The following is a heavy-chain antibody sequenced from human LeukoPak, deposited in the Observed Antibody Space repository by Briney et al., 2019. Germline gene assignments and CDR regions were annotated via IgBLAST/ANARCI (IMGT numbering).Heavy chain of an antibody. Sequence: SVKVSCKASGGTFSSYAISWVRPAPGQGLEWMGRIIPILGIANYAQKFQGRVTITADKSTSTAYMELSSLRSEDTAVYYCARVLTYGVARQDIVVVPAAKCGMDVWGQGTTVTVSS. V-gene: IGHV1-69*04. CDR2: IIPILGIA. CDR1: GGTFSSYA. CDR3: ARVLTYGVARQDIVVVPAAKCGMDV. D-gene: IGHD2-2*01. J-gene: IGHJ6*02.